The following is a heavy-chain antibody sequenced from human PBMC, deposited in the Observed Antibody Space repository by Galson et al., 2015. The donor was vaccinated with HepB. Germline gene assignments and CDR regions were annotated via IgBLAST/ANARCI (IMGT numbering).Heavy chain of an antibody. V-gene: IGHV3-21*01. Sequence: SLRLSCAASGFTFTSYSMNWVRQAPGKGLEWVSSISSTSTYIYYADSVKGRFTISRDDAKNSLYLQMNSLRVEDTAVYYCARGSYYCIYPSCYEFDCWGQGTLVTVSS. CDR3: ARGSYYCIYPSCYEFDC. CDR1: GFTFTSYS. J-gene: IGHJ4*02. CDR2: ISSTSTYI. D-gene: IGHD2-2*01.